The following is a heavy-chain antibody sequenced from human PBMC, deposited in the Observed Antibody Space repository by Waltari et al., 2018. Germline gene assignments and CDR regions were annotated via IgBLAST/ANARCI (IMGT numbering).Heavy chain of an antibody. CDR3: ARQDLSSTSGNGDYYYMDV. V-gene: IGHV5-51*01. CDR2: IYPGDSDT. J-gene: IGHJ6*03. D-gene: IGHD2-2*01. Sequence: EVQLVQSGAEVKKPGESLKISCKGSGYSFTSYWIGWVRQLPGNGLEWMGIIYPGDSDTRYSPSFQGQVTISADKSISTAYLQWSSLKASDTAMYYCARQDLSSTSGNGDYYYMDVWGKGTTVTVSS. CDR1: GYSFTSYW.